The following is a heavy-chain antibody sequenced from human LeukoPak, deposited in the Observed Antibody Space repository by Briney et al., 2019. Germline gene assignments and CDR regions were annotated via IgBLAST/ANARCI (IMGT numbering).Heavy chain of an antibody. D-gene: IGHD6-19*01. J-gene: IGHJ4*02. CDR2: ISGSGDTT. CDR3: AKTYASAWYLDY. CDR1: GFTFSSYA. V-gene: IGHV3-23*01. Sequence: GSLRLSCAASGFTFSSYAMSWVRQAPGKGLEWVSGISGSGDTTYYADSVKGRFTISRDSSKNTLYLQMNSLRAEDTAVYYCAKTYASAWYLDYWGQGALVTVSS.